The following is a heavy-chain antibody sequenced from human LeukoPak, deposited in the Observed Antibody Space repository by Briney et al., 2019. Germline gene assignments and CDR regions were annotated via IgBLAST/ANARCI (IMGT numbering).Heavy chain of an antibody. J-gene: IGHJ6*03. CDR3: ARDVREPLYYYYYMDV. Sequence: PSETLSLTCTVSGGSISSGGSYWDWIRQPAGKGLEWIGRIYTSGNAKYNPSLKGRVTISVDTSKNQLSLNLTSVTAADTAVYYCARDVREPLYYYYYMDVWGKGTTVTVSS. D-gene: IGHD1-14*01. V-gene: IGHV4-61*02. CDR1: GGSISSGGSY. CDR2: IYTSGNA.